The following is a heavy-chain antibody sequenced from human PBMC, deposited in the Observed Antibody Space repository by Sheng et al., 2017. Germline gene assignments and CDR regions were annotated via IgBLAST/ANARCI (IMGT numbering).Heavy chain of an antibody. D-gene: IGHD5-12*01. CDR3: ARDRSGGYDGIDF. J-gene: IGHJ4*02. Sequence: QVQLVESGGGVVQPGRSLRLSCAASGFSFSSYGMHWVRQAPGKGLEWVAVISYDGSEEYYADSVKGRFTISRDKSKDSVYLQMSSLRVEDTAVYYCARDRSGGYDGIDFWGQGTLVTVSS. CDR2: ISYDGSEE. V-gene: IGHV3-30*03. CDR1: GFSFSSYG.